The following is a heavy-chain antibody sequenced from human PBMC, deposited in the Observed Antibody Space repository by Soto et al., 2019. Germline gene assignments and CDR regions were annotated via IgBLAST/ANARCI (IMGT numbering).Heavy chain of an antibody. V-gene: IGHV1-69*13. CDR3: ARDLNPGYYDSSGYYHGLGY. Sequence: SVKVSCTASGGTFSSYAISWVRQAPGQGLEWMGGIIPIFGTANYAQKFQGRVTITADESTSTAYMELSSLRSEDTAVYYCARDLNPGYYDSSGYYHGLGYWGQGTLVTVSS. D-gene: IGHD3-22*01. CDR1: GGTFSSYA. J-gene: IGHJ4*02. CDR2: IIPIFGTA.